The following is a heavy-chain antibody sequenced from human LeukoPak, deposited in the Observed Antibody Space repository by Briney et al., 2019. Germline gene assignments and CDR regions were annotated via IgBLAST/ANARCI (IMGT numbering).Heavy chain of an antibody. Sequence: GGSLRLSCAASGFTFSSYAMSWVRQAPGKGLEWVSAISGSGGSTYYADSVKGRFTISRDNSKNTLYLQMNSLRAEDTAVYYCALQSAYYDSSGRSAGDAFDIWGQGTMVTVSS. D-gene: IGHD3-22*01. J-gene: IGHJ3*02. CDR1: GFTFSSYA. CDR3: ALQSAYYDSSGRSAGDAFDI. V-gene: IGHV3-23*01. CDR2: ISGSGGST.